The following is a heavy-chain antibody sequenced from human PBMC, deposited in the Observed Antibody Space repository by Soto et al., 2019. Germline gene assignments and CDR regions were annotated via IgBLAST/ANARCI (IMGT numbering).Heavy chain of an antibody. V-gene: IGHV4-59*01. CDR3: ARGPYDGFDI. Sequence: PSETLSLTCTVSGGSIGRSYWSWIRQPPGKGLEWIGYVYYSGGTDYNPSLKSRVTISVDTSKIQFSLKLRSMTAADTAVYYCARGPYDGFDIWGQGTMVTVSS. CDR2: VYYSGGT. CDR1: GGSIGRSY. J-gene: IGHJ3*02.